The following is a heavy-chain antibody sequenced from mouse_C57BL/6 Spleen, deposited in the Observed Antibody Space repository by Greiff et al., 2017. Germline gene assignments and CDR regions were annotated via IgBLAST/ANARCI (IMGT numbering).Heavy chain of an antibody. CDR2: IYPRSGNT. D-gene: IGHD1-1*01. CDR1: GYTFTSYW. Sequence: VQLQQSGAELVRPGASVKLSCKASGYTFTSYWITWVKQRPGQGLEWIGEIYPRSGNTYYNEKFKGKATLTADKSSSTAYMQLSSLTSEDSAVYVCARSCGRSCEFYFDYWGKGTTLTVSS. V-gene: IGHV1-81*01. CDR3: ARSCGRSCEFYFDY. J-gene: IGHJ2*01.